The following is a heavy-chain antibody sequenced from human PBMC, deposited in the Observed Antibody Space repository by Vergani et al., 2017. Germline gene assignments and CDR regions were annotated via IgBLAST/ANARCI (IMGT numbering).Heavy chain of an antibody. CDR1: GFDFSDYY. Sequence: EVQLVESGGGLVQPGGSLRLSCVASGFDFSDYYMSWIRQAPGKGLEWVANIKKQDGNDRYYVGSVKGRFTISRDNARKSLYLQMSSLRAEDTAVYYCARASATYGADYWGQGTLVTVSS. CDR3: ARASATYGADY. CDR2: IKKQDGNDR. V-gene: IGHV3-7*01. D-gene: IGHD3-10*01. J-gene: IGHJ4*02.